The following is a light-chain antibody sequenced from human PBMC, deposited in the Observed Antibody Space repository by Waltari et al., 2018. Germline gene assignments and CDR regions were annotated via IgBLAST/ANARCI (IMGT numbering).Light chain of an antibody. CDR2: QVS. Sequence: QSTLTQPPSASGSLGQSVTMSCTGTSNDVGYYNYVSWFQQSPGQAPKLLISQVSKRPSGVSSRFSGFESGNTACLTVSGVQADEEADYYCASHAGGNNLDVFGGGTKLTVL. J-gene: IGLJ2*01. CDR1: SNDVGYYNY. CDR3: ASHAGGNNLDV. V-gene: IGLV2-8*01.